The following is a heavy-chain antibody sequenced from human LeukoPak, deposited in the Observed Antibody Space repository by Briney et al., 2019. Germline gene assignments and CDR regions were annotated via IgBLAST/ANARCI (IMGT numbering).Heavy chain of an antibody. J-gene: IGHJ6*02. CDR2: IYYSGST. D-gene: IGHD3-10*01. CDR3: ARDRRRFGANYGMDV. Sequence: SETLSLTCTVSGGSISSGDSYWSWIRQPPGKGLERIGYIYYSGSTYYNPSLKSRVTISVDTSKNQFSLKLSSVTAADTAVYYCARDRRRFGANYGMDVWGQGTTVTVSS. V-gene: IGHV4-30-4*01. CDR1: GGSISSGDSY.